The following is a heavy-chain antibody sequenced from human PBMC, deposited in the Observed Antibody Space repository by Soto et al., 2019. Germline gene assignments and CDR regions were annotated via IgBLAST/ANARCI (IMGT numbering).Heavy chain of an antibody. CDR3: AKGGAIAAAGTRVYLYNAMDA. J-gene: IGHJ6*02. Sequence: ASVKVSCKASGYTFTGYYVHWVRQAPGQGLEWMGWINPNSGDTYLAQRFQGRVTMNRDTSIGTAYMELRGLTSDDTAEYYCAKGGAIAAAGTRVYLYNAMDAWGQATTVTVSS. V-gene: IGHV1-2*02. CDR1: GYTFTGYY. D-gene: IGHD6-13*01. CDR2: INPNSGDT.